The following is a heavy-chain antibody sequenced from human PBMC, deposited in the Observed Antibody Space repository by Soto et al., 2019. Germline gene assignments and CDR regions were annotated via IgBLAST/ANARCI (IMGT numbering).Heavy chain of an antibody. V-gene: IGHV3-23*01. CDR3: ARAKPSGYAPYYFDY. CDR1: GFTFSSYA. D-gene: IGHD5-12*01. J-gene: IGHJ4*02. Sequence: GSLRLSCAASGFTFSSYAMSWVRQAPGKGLEWVSAISGSGGSTYYADSVKGRFTISRDNSKNTLYLRMNSLRAEDTAVYYCARAKPSGYAPYYFDYWGQGTLVTVSS. CDR2: ISGSGGST.